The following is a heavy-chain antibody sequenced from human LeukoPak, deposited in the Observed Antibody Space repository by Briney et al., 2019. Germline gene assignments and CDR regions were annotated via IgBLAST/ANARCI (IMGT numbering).Heavy chain of an antibody. CDR2: TSGGAT. Sequence: GGSLRLSCSASGFTLSSYSMHWVRQAPGKGLEYVSTSGGATYYADSVKGRLTISRDNDKNTLYLQMSSLRAEDTAVHYCIKDRTGTYSFDYWGQGTLVTVSS. J-gene: IGHJ4*02. V-gene: IGHV3-64D*09. CDR3: IKDRTGTYSFDY. D-gene: IGHD7-27*01. CDR1: GFTLSSYS.